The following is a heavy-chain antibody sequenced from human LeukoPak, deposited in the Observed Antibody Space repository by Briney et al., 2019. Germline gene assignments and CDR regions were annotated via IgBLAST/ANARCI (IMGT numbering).Heavy chain of an antibody. CDR2: INPNSGGT. CDR3: ATSGTTESAFDI. CDR1: GYTFTGYY. J-gene: IGHJ3*02. Sequence: GASVKVSCKAFGYTFTGYYLHWVRQAPGQGLEWMGWINPNSGGTNYAQKFQGWVIMTRDTSISTAYMELSRLRSDDTAVYYCATSGTTESAFDIWGQGTLVTVSS. D-gene: IGHD1-7*01. V-gene: IGHV1-2*04.